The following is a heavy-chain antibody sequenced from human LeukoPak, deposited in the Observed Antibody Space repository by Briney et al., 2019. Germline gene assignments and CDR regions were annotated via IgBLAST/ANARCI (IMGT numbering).Heavy chain of an antibody. CDR1: GYSFTYYW. CDR3: ARCGEMATISSCYFDY. CDR2: IYPGDSDT. D-gene: IGHD5-24*01. Sequence: RGESLKISCKGFGYSFTYYWIGWVRQMPGKGLEWMGIIYPGDSDTRYSPSFQGQVTISADKSISTAYLQWSSLRASDTATYYCARCGEMATISSCYFDYWGQGTLVTVSS. J-gene: IGHJ4*02. V-gene: IGHV5-51*01.